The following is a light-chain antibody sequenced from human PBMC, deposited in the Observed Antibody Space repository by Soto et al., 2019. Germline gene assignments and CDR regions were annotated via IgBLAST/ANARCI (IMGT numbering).Light chain of an antibody. J-gene: IGLJ3*02. Sequence: QSALTQPPSASGSPGQSVTISCTGTSSDVGAYNYVSWYQQHAGKAPKLVIYEVTKRPSGVPDRFSGSKSANTASLPVSGLQAEDEVDYYCSPFAPGNTWVFGGGTKLTVL. CDR1: SSDVGAYNY. CDR3: SPFAPGNTWV. CDR2: EVT. V-gene: IGLV2-8*01.